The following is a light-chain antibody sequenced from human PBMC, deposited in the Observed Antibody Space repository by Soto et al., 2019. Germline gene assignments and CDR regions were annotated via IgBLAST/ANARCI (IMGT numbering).Light chain of an antibody. CDR3: AAWDDILNGWV. CDR1: SSNIGSKT. V-gene: IGLV1-44*01. J-gene: IGLJ3*02. CDR2: SNN. Sequence: QAVVTQPPSASGTPGQRVTISCSGSSSNIGSKTVNWYQQLPGTAPKVLIYSNNQRPSGVPDRFSGSKSGTSGSLAISGLQSEDEADYYCAAWDDILNGWVFGGGTKLTVL.